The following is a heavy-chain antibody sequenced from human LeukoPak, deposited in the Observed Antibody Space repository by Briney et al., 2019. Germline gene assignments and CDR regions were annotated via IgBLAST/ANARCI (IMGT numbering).Heavy chain of an antibody. CDR1: GGSISSYY. Sequence: PSETLSLTCTVSGGSISSYYWSWIRQPAGKGLEWIGRIYTSGSSNSNPSLKSRVTMSADTSKNQFSLKLSSVTAADTAVYYCARDISVAGSFLLFDYWGQGTLVTDSS. V-gene: IGHV4-4*07. CDR2: IYTSGSS. J-gene: IGHJ4*02. CDR3: ARDISVAGSFLLFDY. D-gene: IGHD6-19*01.